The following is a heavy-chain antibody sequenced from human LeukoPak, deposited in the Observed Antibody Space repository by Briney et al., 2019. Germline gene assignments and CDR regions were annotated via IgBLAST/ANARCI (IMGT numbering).Heavy chain of an antibody. V-gene: IGHV3-23*01. CDR2: ISGSGGST. D-gene: IGHD5/OR15-5a*01. CDR3: AIPPGGVYSPFDY. J-gene: IGHJ4*02. CDR1: GFTFSSYA. Sequence: PGGSLRLSCAASGFTFSSYAMSWVRQAPGKGLEWVSAISGSGGSTYYADSVEGRFTISRDNSKNTLYLQMNSLRAEDTAVYYCAIPPGGVYSPFDYWGQGTLVTVSS.